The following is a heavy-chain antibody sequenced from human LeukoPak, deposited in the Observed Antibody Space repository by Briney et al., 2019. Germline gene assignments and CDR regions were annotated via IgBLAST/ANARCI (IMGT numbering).Heavy chain of an antibody. D-gene: IGHD3-10*01. CDR3: VRLLDLDY. CDR1: GFTFSRYW. Sequence: AGGSLRLSCAASGFTFSRYWMHSVRQAPGKWLVWVSRINSDGSMTDYADPVKGRFTISRDNAENTLYLQMNSLKAEDTAVYYCVRLLDLDYWGQGTLVTVSS. CDR2: INSDGSMT. V-gene: IGHV3-74*01. J-gene: IGHJ4*02.